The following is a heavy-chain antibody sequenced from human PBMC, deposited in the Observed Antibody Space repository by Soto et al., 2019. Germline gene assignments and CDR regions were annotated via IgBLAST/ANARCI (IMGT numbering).Heavy chain of an antibody. V-gene: IGHV3-21*01. J-gene: IGHJ4*02. CDR1: GFTFSSYS. Sequence: PGGSLRLSCAASGFTFSSYSMNWVRQAPGKGLEWVSSISSSSSYIYYADSVKGRFTISRDNAKNSLYLQVSSLRAEDTAVYYCARRGYSGSYRLFDYWGQGTLVTVSS. CDR2: ISSSSSYI. CDR3: ARRGYSGSYRLFDY. D-gene: IGHD1-26*01.